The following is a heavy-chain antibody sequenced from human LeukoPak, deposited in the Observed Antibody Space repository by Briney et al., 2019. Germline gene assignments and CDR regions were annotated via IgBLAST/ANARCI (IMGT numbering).Heavy chain of an antibody. CDR1: GGSISSSSYY. CDR3: ARLVATSPRFDY. D-gene: IGHD5-12*01. Sequence: SETLSLTCTVSGGSISSSSYYWGWIRQPPGKGLGWIGSIYYSGSTYYNPSLKSRVTISVDTSKNQFSLKLSSVTAADTAVYYCARLVATSPRFDYWGQGTMVTVSS. CDR2: IYYSGST. J-gene: IGHJ4*02. V-gene: IGHV4-39*01.